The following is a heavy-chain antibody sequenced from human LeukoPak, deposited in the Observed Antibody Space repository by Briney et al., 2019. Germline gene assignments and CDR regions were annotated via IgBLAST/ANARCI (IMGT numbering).Heavy chain of an antibody. V-gene: IGHV1-2*02. CDR2: INPNSGGT. CDR3: ASGYSGYGTLTIEY. CDR1: GYTFAGYY. J-gene: IGHJ4*02. Sequence: ASVKVSCKASGYTFAGYYMHWVRQAPGQGLEWMGWINPNSGGTNYAQKFQGRVTMTRDTSISTAYMELSRLRSDDTAVYYCASGYSGYGTLTIEYWGQGTLVTVSS. D-gene: IGHD5-12*01.